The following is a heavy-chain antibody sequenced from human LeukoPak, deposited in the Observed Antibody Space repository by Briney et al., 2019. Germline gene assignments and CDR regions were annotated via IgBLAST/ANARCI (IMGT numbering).Heavy chain of an antibody. CDR2: ISWNSGSI. CDR3: AKTMTTVTLEAYDI. J-gene: IGHJ3*02. D-gene: IGHD4-17*01. CDR1: GFTFDDYA. V-gene: IGHV3-9*01. Sequence: QPGRSLRLSCAASGFTFDDYAMHWVRQAPGKGLEWVSGISWNSGSIGYADSVKGRFTISRDNAKNSLYLQMNSLRAEDTALYYCAKTMTTVTLEAYDIWGQGTMVTVSS.